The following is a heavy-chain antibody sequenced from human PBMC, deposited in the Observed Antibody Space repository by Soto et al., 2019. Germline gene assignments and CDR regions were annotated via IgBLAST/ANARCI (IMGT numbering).Heavy chain of an antibody. Sequence: GGSLRLSCAASGFTFSNAWMSWVRQAPGKGLEWVGRIKSKTDGGTTDYAAPVKGRFTISRDDSKNTLYLQMNSLRLEDTAVYYCAKERIAVVASGNHGGIFDYWGQGTLVTVSS. CDR2: IKSKTDGGTT. CDR1: GFTFSNAW. V-gene: IGHV3-15*01. D-gene: IGHD6-19*01. J-gene: IGHJ4*02. CDR3: AKERIAVVASGNHGGIFDY.